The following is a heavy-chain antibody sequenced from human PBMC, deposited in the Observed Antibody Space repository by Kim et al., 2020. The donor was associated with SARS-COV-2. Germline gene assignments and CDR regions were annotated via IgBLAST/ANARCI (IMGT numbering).Heavy chain of an antibody. D-gene: IGHD2-2*01. CDR1: GGSISSSSYY. Sequence: SETLSLTCTVSGGSISSSSYYWGWIRQPPGKGLEWIGSIYYSGSTYYNPSLKSRVTISVDTSKNQFSLKLSSVTAADTAVYYCEGWGIYCSSTSCPLGHFQHWGQGTLVTVSS. V-gene: IGHV4-39*01. CDR3: EGWGIYCSSTSCPLGHFQH. CDR2: IYYSGST. J-gene: IGHJ1*01.